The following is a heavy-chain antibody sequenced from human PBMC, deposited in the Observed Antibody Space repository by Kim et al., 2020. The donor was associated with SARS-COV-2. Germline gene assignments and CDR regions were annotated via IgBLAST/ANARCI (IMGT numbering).Heavy chain of an antibody. CDR2: INPSGGST. V-gene: IGHV1-46*01. CDR1: GYTFTSYY. D-gene: IGHD3-22*01. Sequence: ASVKVSCKASGYTFTSYYMHWVRQAPGQGLEWMGIINPSGGSTSYAQKFQGRVTMTRDTSTSTVYMELSSLRSEDTAVYYCATYYYDSSGYYQWTNDAFDIWGQGTMVTVSS. CDR3: ATYYYDSSGYYQWTNDAFDI. J-gene: IGHJ3*02.